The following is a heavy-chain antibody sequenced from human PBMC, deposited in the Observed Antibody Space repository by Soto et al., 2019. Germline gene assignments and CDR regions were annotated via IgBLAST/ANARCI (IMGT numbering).Heavy chain of an antibody. CDR2: IYYSGST. Sequence: SETLSLTCTVSCGSISGDGNYWSWIRQHPGKGLEWIGYIYYSGSTYYDPSLKSRVTISVDTSKNQFSLKLNSVTAADTAVYYCARARMVRGIIYYYGMDVWGQGTTVTVSS. CDR1: CGSISGDGNY. J-gene: IGHJ6*02. V-gene: IGHV4-31*03. D-gene: IGHD3-10*01. CDR3: ARARMVRGIIYYYGMDV.